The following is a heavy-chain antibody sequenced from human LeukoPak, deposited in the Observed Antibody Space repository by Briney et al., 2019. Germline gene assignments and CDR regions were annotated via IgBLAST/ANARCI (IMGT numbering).Heavy chain of an antibody. D-gene: IGHD4/OR15-4a*01. CDR2: IYSGGST. Sequence: PGGSLRLSCTVSGFTVSSVTMSWVRQAPGKGLEWVSFIYSGGSTHYSDSVKGRFTISRDNSKNTLYLQMNSLRAEDTAVYYCARRAGAYSHPYDYWGQGTLVTVSS. V-gene: IGHV3-53*01. CDR1: GFTVSSVT. CDR3: ARRAGAYSHPYDY. J-gene: IGHJ4*02.